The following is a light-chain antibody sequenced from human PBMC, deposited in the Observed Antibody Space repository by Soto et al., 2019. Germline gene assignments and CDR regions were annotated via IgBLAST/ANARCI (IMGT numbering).Light chain of an antibody. V-gene: IGLV2-14*03. CDR1: SSDVGGYNY. J-gene: IGLJ1*01. CDR2: DVS. CDR3: SSYTTSNTRQIV. Sequence: QSVLTQPASVSGSPGQSITISCTGTSSDVGGYNYVSWYQHHPGKAPKLMIFDVSNRPSGVSNRFSGSKSANTASRTISGLQPEDEADYYCSSYTTSNTRQIVFGTGTKLTVL.